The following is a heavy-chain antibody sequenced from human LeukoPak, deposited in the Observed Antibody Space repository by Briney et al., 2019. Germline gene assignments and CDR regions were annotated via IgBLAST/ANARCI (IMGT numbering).Heavy chain of an antibody. CDR1: GFTFSSYG. V-gene: IGHV3-30*02. J-gene: IGHJ4*02. D-gene: IGHD3-22*01. CDR3: AKLLHYYDSSQPY. Sequence: GGSLRLSCSSSGFTFSSYGMHWVRQAPGKGLDWVAFIRYDGRNKYYADSVKGRFTISRDNSKNTLYLQMNSLRAEDTAVYYCAKLLHYYDSSQPYWGQGTLVTVSS. CDR2: IRYDGRNK.